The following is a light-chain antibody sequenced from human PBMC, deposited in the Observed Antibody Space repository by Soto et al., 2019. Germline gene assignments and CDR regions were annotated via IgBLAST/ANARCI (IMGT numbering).Light chain of an antibody. CDR2: WAS. Sequence: DIVMTQSPDSLAVSLGERATIDCKSSQNILYSSNNKNYLAWYQQKPGQPPRLLFYWASTRESGVPDRFSGQRSGAKFPFHIHGLQPEDLAVYYCQQYYGSPWTFGQGTKVEVK. CDR1: QNILYSSNNKNY. J-gene: IGKJ1*01. CDR3: QQYYGSPWT. V-gene: IGKV4-1*01.